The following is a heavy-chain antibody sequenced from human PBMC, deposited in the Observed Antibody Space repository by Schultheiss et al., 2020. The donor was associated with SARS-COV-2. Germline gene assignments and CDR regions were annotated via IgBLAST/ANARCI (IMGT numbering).Heavy chain of an antibody. CDR3: EGYCSSTSCYTVPA. J-gene: IGHJ5*02. D-gene: IGHD2-2*02. CDR2: ISSSGDST. Sequence: GGSLRLSCAASGFTFSSYAMSWVRQAPGKGLEWVSAISSSGDSTYYADSVKGRFTISRDNAKNSLYLQMNSLRDEDTAVYYCEGYCSSTSCYTVPAWGQGTLVTVSS. CDR1: GFTFSSYA. V-gene: IGHV3-23*01.